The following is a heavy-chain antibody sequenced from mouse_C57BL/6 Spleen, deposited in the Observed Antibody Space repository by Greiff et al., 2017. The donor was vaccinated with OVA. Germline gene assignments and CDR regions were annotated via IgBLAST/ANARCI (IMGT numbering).Heavy chain of an antibody. CDR1: GFTFSDYY. CDR2: ISNGGGST. D-gene: IGHD1-1*01. J-gene: IGHJ1*03. CDR3: ARPQGVVATDWYFDV. V-gene: IGHV5-12*01. Sequence: EVQGVESGGGLVQPGGSLKLSCAASGFTFSDYYMYWVRQTPEKRLEWVAYISNGGGSTYYPDTVKGRFTSSSDNAKNTLYLQMSRLKSEDTAMYYCARPQGVVATDWYFDVWGTGTTVTVSS.